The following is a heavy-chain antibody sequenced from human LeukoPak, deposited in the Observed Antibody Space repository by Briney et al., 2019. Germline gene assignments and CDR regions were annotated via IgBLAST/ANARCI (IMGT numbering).Heavy chain of an antibody. Sequence: GGSLRLSCSASGFTFSSYAMHWVRQAPGKGLEYVSAISSNGGSTYYADSMKGRFTISRDNSKNTLYLQVSSLRAEDTAVYYCVKAYYPYCSGGSRYPFDYWGQGTLVTVSS. CDR3: VKAYYPYCSGGSRYPFDY. J-gene: IGHJ4*02. CDR2: ISSNGGST. D-gene: IGHD2-15*01. V-gene: IGHV3-64D*09. CDR1: GFTFSSYA.